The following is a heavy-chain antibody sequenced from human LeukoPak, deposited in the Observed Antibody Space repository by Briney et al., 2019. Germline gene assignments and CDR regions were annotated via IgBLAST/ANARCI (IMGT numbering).Heavy chain of an antibody. CDR3: ARDSSYPPDFDY. CDR2: VSSSSSYI. V-gene: IGHV3-21*01. CDR1: GLTLSSYS. Sequence: GGSLRLSRAASGLTLSSYSTHWVPHAPGKGLECVSYVSSSSSYIYYADSVKGRITTSRDNAKNSLYLQMNSLRAEDTAVYYCARDSSYPPDFDYWGQGTLVTVSS. D-gene: IGHD6-6*01. J-gene: IGHJ4*02.